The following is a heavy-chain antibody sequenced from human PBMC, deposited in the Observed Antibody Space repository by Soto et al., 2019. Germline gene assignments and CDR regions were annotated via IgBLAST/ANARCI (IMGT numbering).Heavy chain of an antibody. J-gene: IGHJ3*01. CDR2: IKQDGSEN. CDR3: ARVMGTDGWSNHPFDL. V-gene: IGHV3-7*04. Sequence: EVQLVESGGGLVQPGGSRRLSCAASGFSFSHYWMGWVRQAPGMGLEWVAIIKQDGSENYYVDSAKGRFSISRDNAKNSLFLQMDSLRIDDTAVYLCARVMGTDGWSNHPFDLRGQGTMVTVSS. CDR1: GFSFSHYW. D-gene: IGHD6-19*01.